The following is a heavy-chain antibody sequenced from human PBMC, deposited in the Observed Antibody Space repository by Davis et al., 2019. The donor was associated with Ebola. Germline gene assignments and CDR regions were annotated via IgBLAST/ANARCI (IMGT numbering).Heavy chain of an antibody. CDR1: RYTFTNYG. CDR3: ARAQFPTTSDH. CDR2: INPHNGNT. D-gene: IGHD1-1*01. J-gene: IGHJ4*02. Sequence: AASVKVSCKTSRYTFTNYGITWVRQAPGQGLEWMGWINPHNGNTNYAQNVQGRVTMTTDTSTGTAYMEVGSLRSDDTAVYYGARAQFPTTSDHWGQGTLVTVSS. V-gene: IGHV1-18*04.